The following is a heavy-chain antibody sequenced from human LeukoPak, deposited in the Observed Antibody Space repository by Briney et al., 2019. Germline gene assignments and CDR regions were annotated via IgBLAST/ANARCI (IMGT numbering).Heavy chain of an antibody. CDR1: GGSISSGGYY. D-gene: IGHD5-12*01. CDR2: IYYSGST. Sequence: TSETLSLTCTVSGGSISSGGYYWSWIRQPPGKGLEWIGYIYYSGSTNYNPSLKSRVTISVDTSKNQFSLKLSSVTAADTAVYYCARVPRMVATAYFDYWGQGTLVTVSS. CDR3: ARVPRMVATAYFDY. J-gene: IGHJ4*02. V-gene: IGHV4-61*08.